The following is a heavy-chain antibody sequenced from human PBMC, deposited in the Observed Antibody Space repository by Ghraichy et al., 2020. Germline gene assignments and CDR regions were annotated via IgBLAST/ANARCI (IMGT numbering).Heavy chain of an antibody. Sequence: GESLNISCKGSGYSFTSYWIGWVRQMPGKGLEWMGIIYPGDSDTRYSPSFQGQVPISADKSISTAYLQWSSLKASDTAMDYCARGHTPQFTSHCCTLDYWGQGTLVTVSS. CDR1: GYSFTSYW. D-gene: IGHD2-2*01. CDR3: ARGHTPQFTSHCCTLDY. J-gene: IGHJ4*02. V-gene: IGHV5-51*01. CDR2: IYPGDSDT.